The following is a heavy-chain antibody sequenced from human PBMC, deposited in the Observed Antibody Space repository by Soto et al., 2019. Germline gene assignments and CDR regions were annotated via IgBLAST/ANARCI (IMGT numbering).Heavy chain of an antibody. CDR3: ARAYCSGGSCYSGSGYYYYGMDV. V-gene: IGHV3-30-3*01. D-gene: IGHD2-15*01. J-gene: IGHJ6*02. CDR2: ISYDGSNK. Sequence: QVQLVESGGGVVQPGRSLRLSCAASGFTFSSYAMHWVRQAPGKGLEWVAVISYDGSNKYYADSVKGRFTISRDNSKNTLYLQMTSLRAEDTAVYYCARAYCSGGSCYSGSGYYYYGMDVWGQGTTVTVSS. CDR1: GFTFSSYA.